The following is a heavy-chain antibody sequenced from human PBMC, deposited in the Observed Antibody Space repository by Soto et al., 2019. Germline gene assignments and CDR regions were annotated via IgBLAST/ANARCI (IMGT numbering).Heavy chain of an antibody. V-gene: IGHV1-69*01. CDR1: GGTFSSYA. Sequence: QVHLVQSGAEVKRPGSSVKVSCKASGGTFSSYAFNWVRQVPGQGLEWMGAITPMFGTPDYAQRFQGRVTISADESTTTVYMELSSLTSEDTAVYYCAFGRPTASSWLDPWGQGTLVSVSS. CDR3: AFGRPTASSWLDP. J-gene: IGHJ5*02. D-gene: IGHD2-2*01. CDR2: ITPMFGTP.